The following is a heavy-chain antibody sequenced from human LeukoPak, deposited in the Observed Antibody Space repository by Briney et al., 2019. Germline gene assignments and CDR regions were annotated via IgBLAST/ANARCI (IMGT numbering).Heavy chain of an antibody. D-gene: IGHD3-16*02. CDR2: IYYSGST. CDR1: GGSISSSSYY. Sequence: PSETLSLTCTVSGGSISSSSYYWGWIRQPPGEGLEWIGSIYYSGSTYYNPSLKSRVTISVDTSKTQFSLKLSSVTAADTAVYYCARGPRVWGSYRYYAFDIWGLGTMVTVSS. CDR3: ARGPRVWGSYRYYAFDI. J-gene: IGHJ3*02. V-gene: IGHV4-39*07.